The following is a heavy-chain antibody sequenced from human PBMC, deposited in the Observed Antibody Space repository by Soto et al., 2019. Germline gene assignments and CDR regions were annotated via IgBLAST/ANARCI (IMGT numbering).Heavy chain of an antibody. CDR1: GDTFTDYY. J-gene: IGHJ4*02. CDR3: ARGGHVVVVTAALDY. CDR2: VNPSGGHT. V-gene: IGHV1-46*01. Sequence: QVQLVQSGGEVKKPGASVKVSCKASGDTFTDYYIHWVRQAPGQGLEWMGTVNPSGGHTTYAQHFLGRMTMTRDTSTRTLYMELTSLTSEDTAVYYCARGGHVVVVTAALDYWGQGTLVTVSS. D-gene: IGHD2-21*02.